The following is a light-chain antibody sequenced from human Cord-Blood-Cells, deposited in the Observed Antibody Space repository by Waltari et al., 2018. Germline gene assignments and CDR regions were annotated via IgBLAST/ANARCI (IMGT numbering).Light chain of an antibody. Sequence: DIVMTQSPDSLAVSLGERATIHCNSSQRVLYSSYNKNYLAWYQQKPGQPPKLLIYWASTRDSGVPDRFSGSGSGTDFTLTCSILQAEEVAVYYCQQYQSTPITCGQGTRLEIK. CDR2: WAS. V-gene: IGKV4-1*01. J-gene: IGKJ5*01. CDR1: QRVLYSSYNKNY. CDR3: QQYQSTPIT.